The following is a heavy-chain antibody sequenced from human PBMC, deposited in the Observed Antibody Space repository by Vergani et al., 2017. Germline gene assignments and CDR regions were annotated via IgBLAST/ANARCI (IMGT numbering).Heavy chain of an antibody. Sequence: QVQLQESGPGLVKPSETLSLTCTVSGGSISSYYWSWIRQPPGKGLEWIGYIYYSGSTNYNPSLKSRVTISVDTSKNQFSLKLSSVTAADTAVYYCARDYGDYGIGYWGQGTLVTVSS. CDR3: ARDYGDYGIGY. V-gene: IGHV4-59*01. J-gene: IGHJ4*02. CDR1: GGSISSYY. D-gene: IGHD4-17*01. CDR2: IYYSGST.